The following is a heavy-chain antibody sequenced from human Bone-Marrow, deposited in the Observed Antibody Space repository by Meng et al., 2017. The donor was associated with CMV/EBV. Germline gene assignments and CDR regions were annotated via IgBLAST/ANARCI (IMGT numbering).Heavy chain of an antibody. CDR2: INWNGGST. J-gene: IGHJ6*02. CDR3: ARAGYNITIFGVVYGMDV. D-gene: IGHD3-3*01. Sequence: GGSLRLSCAASGFTFDDYGMSWVRQAPGKGLEWVSGINWNGGSTGYADSVKGRFTISRDNAKNSLYLQMNSLRAEDTALYYCARAGYNITIFGVVYGMDVWGPGTTVTVAS. V-gene: IGHV3-20*04. CDR1: GFTFDDYG.